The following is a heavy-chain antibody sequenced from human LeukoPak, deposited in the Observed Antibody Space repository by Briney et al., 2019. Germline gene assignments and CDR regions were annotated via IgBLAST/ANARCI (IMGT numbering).Heavy chain of an antibody. CDR1: GGSISSYY. CDR2: IYYSGST. CDR3: ARESQYCSGGSCLNWFDP. V-gene: IGHV4-59*01. J-gene: IGHJ5*02. D-gene: IGHD2-15*01. Sequence: SETLSLTCTVSGGSISSYYWSWIRQPPGKGLEWIGYIYYSGSTNYNPSLKSRVTISVDTSKNQFSLKLSSVTAADTAVYYCARESQYCSGGSCLNWFDPWGQGTLVTVSS.